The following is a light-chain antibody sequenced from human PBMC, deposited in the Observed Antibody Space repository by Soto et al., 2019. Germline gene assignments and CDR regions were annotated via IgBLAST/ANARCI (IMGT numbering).Light chain of an antibody. J-gene: IGLJ2*01. Sequence: QSVLTQPASLSGSPGQSITISCTGTSSDVGGYNFVSWYQQHPGNPPKLLIFEVNNRPLGVSDRFSGSKSGNTASLTISGLQDTGEADYYCSSYASTNTLILFGGGTQLTVL. CDR1: SSDVGGYNF. CDR3: SSYASTNTLIL. CDR2: EVN. V-gene: IGLV2-14*01.